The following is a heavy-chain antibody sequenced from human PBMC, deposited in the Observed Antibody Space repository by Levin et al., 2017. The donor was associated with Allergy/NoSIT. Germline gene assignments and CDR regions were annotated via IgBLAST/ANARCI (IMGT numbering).Heavy chain of an antibody. J-gene: IGHJ6*02. Sequence: GGSLRLSCPASGFRFDDYAMHWVRQAPGKGLEWVSGISWNSGSIDYADSVKGRFTISRDNAKNSLYLQMNSLRPEDTALYYCARGGGAQGTYYDILTGYYSGLANVNYYYGMDVWGQGTTVTVSS. D-gene: IGHD3-9*01. CDR3: ARGGGAQGTYYDILTGYYSGLANVNYYYGMDV. CDR2: ISWNSGSI. V-gene: IGHV3-9*01. CDR1: GFRFDDYA.